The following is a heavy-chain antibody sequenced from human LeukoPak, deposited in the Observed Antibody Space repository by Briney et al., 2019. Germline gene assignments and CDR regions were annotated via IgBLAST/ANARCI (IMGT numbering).Heavy chain of an antibody. Sequence: GGSLRLSCTGSGFTFGDYVMSWVRQAPGKGLEWVAFIKSYTFGGTTEYAASVKGGFTLSRDESKSIAYLQMNSLKTEDTAVYYCTTYSSRWFRHFDYWGQGTLVTVSS. CDR1: GFTFGDYV. CDR3: TTYSSRWFRHFDY. CDR2: IKSYTFGGTT. V-gene: IGHV3-49*04. D-gene: IGHD6-19*01. J-gene: IGHJ4*02.